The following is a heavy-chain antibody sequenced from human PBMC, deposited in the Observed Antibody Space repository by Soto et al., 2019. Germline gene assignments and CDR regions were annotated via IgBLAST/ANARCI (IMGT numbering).Heavy chain of an antibody. CDR1: GYTFTGYY. Sequence: ASVKVSCKASGYTFTGYYMHWVRQAPGQGLEWMGWINPNSGGTNYAQKFQGWVTMTRETSISTAYMELSRLRSDDTAVYYCAREERSCSGGSCYSRNNWFDPWGQGTLVTVSS. V-gene: IGHV1-2*04. D-gene: IGHD2-15*01. CDR3: AREERSCSGGSCYSRNNWFDP. J-gene: IGHJ5*02. CDR2: INPNSGGT.